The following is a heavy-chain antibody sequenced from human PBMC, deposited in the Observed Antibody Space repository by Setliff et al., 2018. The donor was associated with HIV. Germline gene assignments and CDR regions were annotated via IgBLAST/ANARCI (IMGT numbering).Heavy chain of an antibody. J-gene: IGHJ4*02. CDR3: ASAVAGTREFDY. Sequence: PSETLSLTCTVSGGSISGYYWSWIRQPPGKGLEWIGYIYHSGSTNDNPSLKSRVSISVDTSKNQFSLKVTSVTAADPAVYYWASAVAGTREFDYWGRGTLVTVSS. CDR2: IYHSGST. V-gene: IGHV4-59*01. D-gene: IGHD6-19*01. CDR1: GGSISGYY.